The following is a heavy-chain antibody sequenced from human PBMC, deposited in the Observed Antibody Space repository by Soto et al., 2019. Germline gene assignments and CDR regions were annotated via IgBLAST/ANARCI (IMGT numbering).Heavy chain of an antibody. J-gene: IGHJ6*02. CDR2: INPNSGGT. CDR3: ARDRGSMVRGVIYGRHG. D-gene: IGHD3-10*01. V-gene: IGHV1-2*02. Sequence: ASVKVSCKASGYTFTGYYMHWVRQAPGQGLEWMGWINPNSGGTNYAQKFQGRVTMTRDTSISTAYMELSRLRSDDTAVYYYARDRGSMVRGVIYGRHGWGQGTTVTVSS. CDR1: GYTFTGYY.